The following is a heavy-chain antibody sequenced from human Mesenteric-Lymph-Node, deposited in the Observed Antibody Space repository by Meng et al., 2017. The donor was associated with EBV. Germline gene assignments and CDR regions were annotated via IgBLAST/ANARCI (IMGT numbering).Heavy chain of an antibody. D-gene: IGHD3-22*01. J-gene: IGHJ4*02. V-gene: IGHV1-2*06. CDR3: SHTDYFDNTGHH. Sequence: PLVESGAEVKQPRAPVKVSCKAFAYSYSDYYLHWVRQAPGQGLEWMGRINPRSGATSYAEKFQGRLAMTGDTSVSTAYMELASLRSDDTAVYFCSHTDYFDNTGHHWGQGTLVTVSS. CDR2: INPRSGAT. CDR1: AYSYSDYY.